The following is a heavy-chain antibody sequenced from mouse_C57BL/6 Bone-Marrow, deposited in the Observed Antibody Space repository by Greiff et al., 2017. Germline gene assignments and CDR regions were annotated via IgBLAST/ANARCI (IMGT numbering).Heavy chain of an antibody. CDR3: ARERYLLLDY. CDR2: INPYNGGT. J-gene: IGHJ2*01. Sequence: EVKLQESGPVLVKPGASVKMSCKASGYTFTDYYMNWVKQSHGKSLEWIGVINPYNGGTSYNQKFKGKATLTVDKSSSTAYMELNSLTSEDSAVYYCARERYLLLDYWGQGTTLTVSS. D-gene: IGHD2-1*01. V-gene: IGHV1-19*01. CDR1: GYTFTDYY.